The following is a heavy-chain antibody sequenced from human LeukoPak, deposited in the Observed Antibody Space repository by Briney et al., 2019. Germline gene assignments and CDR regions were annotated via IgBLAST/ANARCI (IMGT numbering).Heavy chain of an antibody. Sequence: SETLSLTCTVSGGSVSSGSYYWSWMPQPPGKGLEWLGYNYYSGSTNYHLSLMSRVTISVDTSKNQFSLKLSSVTAADTAVYFCARDPQYSSSSDAFDIWGQGTMVTVSS. CDR1: GGSVSSGSYY. CDR3: ARDPQYSSSSDAFDI. V-gene: IGHV4-61*01. J-gene: IGHJ3*02. D-gene: IGHD6-13*01. CDR2: NYYSGST.